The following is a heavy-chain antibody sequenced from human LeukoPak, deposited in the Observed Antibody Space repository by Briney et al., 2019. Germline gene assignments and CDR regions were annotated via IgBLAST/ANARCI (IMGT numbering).Heavy chain of an antibody. J-gene: IGHJ6*03. Sequence: GGSLRLSCAASGFTFSSYWMSWVRQAPGKGLEWVANIKQDGSEKYYVDSVKGRFTISRDNAKNSLYLQMNSLRAEDTAVYYCARDHCSSTSCYTSYYYMDVWGKGTTVTVSS. V-gene: IGHV3-7*01. D-gene: IGHD2-2*02. CDR1: GFTFSSYW. CDR3: ARDHCSSTSCYTSYYYMDV. CDR2: IKQDGSEK.